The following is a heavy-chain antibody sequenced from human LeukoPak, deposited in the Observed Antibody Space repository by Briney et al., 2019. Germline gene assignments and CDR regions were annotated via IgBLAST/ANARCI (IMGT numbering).Heavy chain of an antibody. Sequence: GASVKVSCKASGGTFSSYAISWVRQAPGQGLEWMGGIIPIFGTANYAQKFQGRVTITADKSTSTAYMEPSSLRSEDTAVYYCARARGTTSRFDPWGQGTLVTVSS. CDR3: ARARGTTSRFDP. D-gene: IGHD1-26*01. CDR1: GGTFSSYA. V-gene: IGHV1-69*06. J-gene: IGHJ5*02. CDR2: IIPIFGTA.